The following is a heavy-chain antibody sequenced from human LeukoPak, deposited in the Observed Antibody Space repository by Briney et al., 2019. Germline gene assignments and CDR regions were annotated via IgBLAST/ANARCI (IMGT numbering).Heavy chain of an antibody. D-gene: IGHD3-22*01. CDR3: ARRTYYYDTSGYYYYYMDV. J-gene: IGHJ6*03. CDR1: GGSFSGYY. V-gene: IGHV4-59*01. CDR2: IYYSGST. Sequence: SETLSLTCAVYGGSFSGYYWSWIRQPPGKGLEWIGYIYYSGSTSYNPSLKSRVTISVDTSKNQFSLKLSSVTAADTAVYYCARRTYYYDTSGYYYYYMDVWGKGTTVTVSS.